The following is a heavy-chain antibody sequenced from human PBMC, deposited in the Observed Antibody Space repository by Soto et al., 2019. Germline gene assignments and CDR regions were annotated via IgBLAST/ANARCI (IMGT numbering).Heavy chain of an antibody. V-gene: IGHV3-7*03. J-gene: IGHJ5*02. D-gene: IGHD1-26*01. Sequence: GGSLRLSCAASGFTFSSYWMSWVRQAPGKGLEWVANIKQDGSEKYYVDSVKGRFTISRDNAKNSLYLQMNSLRAEDTAVYYCARAGPYSGSYNWLDPWGQGTLVTVSS. CDR1: GFTFSSYW. CDR3: ARAGPYSGSYNWLDP. CDR2: IKQDGSEK.